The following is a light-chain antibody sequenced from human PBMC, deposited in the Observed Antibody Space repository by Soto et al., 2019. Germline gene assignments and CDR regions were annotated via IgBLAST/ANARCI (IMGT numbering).Light chain of an antibody. CDR1: SSNIGANH. CDR2: ENN. Sequence: QSVLTQPPLVSAAPGQTVTISCSGSSSNIGANHVSWYQQLPGTAPKLLIYENNERPPGIPDRFSGSKSGTSATLGITGLRTGDEADYYCETWDSSLSVVVFGGGTKLTVL. J-gene: IGLJ2*01. CDR3: ETWDSSLSVVV. V-gene: IGLV1-51*02.